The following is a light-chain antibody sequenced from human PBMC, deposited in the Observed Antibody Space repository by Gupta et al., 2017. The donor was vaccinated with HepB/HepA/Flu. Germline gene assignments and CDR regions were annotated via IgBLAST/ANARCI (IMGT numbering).Light chain of an antibody. Sequence: QSVLTQPPSASGTPGQRVTISCSGTTSNIGDNPVNWYHQVPGTAPKLLMYGDNQRPSGVPDRVSGSKSGTSASLAIRGLLPKDEAVYYCATWDDNLNGPVFGGGTKLTVL. CDR2: GDN. CDR3: ATWDDNLNGPV. V-gene: IGLV1-44*01. J-gene: IGLJ2*01. CDR1: TSNIGDNP.